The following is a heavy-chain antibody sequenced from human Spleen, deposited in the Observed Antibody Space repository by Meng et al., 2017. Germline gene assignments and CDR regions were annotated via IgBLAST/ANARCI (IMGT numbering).Heavy chain of an antibody. CDR1: GGSISSTTSY. CDR3: ARVSRWQQLVDY. D-gene: IGHD6-13*01. V-gene: IGHV4-39*07. J-gene: IGHJ4*02. CDR2: YSGNT. Sequence: GSLRLSCTVSGGSISSTTSYWGWIRQPPGKGLEWIGYYSGNTYYNPSLKSRVTISADTSKNQFSLKLSSVTAADTAVYYCARVSRWQQLVDYWGQGTRVTVSS.